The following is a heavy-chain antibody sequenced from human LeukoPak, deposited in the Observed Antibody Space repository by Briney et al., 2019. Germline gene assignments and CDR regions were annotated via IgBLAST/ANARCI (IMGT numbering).Heavy chain of an antibody. D-gene: IGHD1-1*01. CDR2: IKIDGSGT. Sequence: PGGSLRLSCVASGFTFSSYWMHWVRQAPGKGLVWVSRIKIDGSGTGYADSVKGRFTISRDNAKNTLYLQMNSLRADDTAVYYCARGTSAGIGDYWGQGTLVTVSS. CDR3: ARGTSAGIGDY. V-gene: IGHV3-74*01. J-gene: IGHJ4*02. CDR1: GFTFSSYW.